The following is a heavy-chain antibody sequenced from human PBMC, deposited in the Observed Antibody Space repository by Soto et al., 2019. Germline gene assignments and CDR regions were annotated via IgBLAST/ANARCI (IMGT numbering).Heavy chain of an antibody. CDR3: AKDRVVIPGTPDY. Sequence: GGSLRLSCAASGFTFSSYGMHWVRQAPGKGLEWVAVISYDGSNKYYADSVKGRFTISRDNSKNTLYLQMNSLRAEDTAVYYCAKDRVVIPGTPDYWGHGTLVPVSS. CDR1: GFTFSSYG. J-gene: IGHJ4*01. D-gene: IGHD3-3*01. V-gene: IGHV3-30*18. CDR2: ISYDGSNK.